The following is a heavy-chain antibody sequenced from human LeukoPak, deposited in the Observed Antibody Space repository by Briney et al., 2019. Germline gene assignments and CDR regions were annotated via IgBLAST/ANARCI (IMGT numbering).Heavy chain of an antibody. CDR2: IYSGGST. D-gene: IGHD3-10*01. J-gene: IGHJ4*02. CDR3: TTWGRYYGSGSPKNDY. CDR1: GFTVSSNY. V-gene: IGHV3-53*01. Sequence: GGSLRLSCAPSGFTVSSNYMSWVRQAPGKGLEWVSVIYSGGSTYYADSVKGRFTISRDNSKNTLYLQMNSLRAEDTAVYYCTTWGRYYGSGSPKNDYWGQGTLVTVSS.